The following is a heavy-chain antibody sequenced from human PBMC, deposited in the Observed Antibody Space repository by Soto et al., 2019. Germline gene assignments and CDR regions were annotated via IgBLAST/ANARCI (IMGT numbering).Heavy chain of an antibody. V-gene: IGHV3-23*01. CDR1: GFTFSSYA. D-gene: IGHD2-21*01. CDR3: AKAGRLVINWFDP. Sequence: PGGSLRLSCAASGFTFSSYAMSWVRQAPGRGLEWVSCITGSGGDTYYADSVKGRFTIPRDNSKDTLFLQMNSLRAEDTAVYYCAKAGRLVINWFDPWGQGTLVTVSS. CDR2: ITGSGGDT. J-gene: IGHJ5*02.